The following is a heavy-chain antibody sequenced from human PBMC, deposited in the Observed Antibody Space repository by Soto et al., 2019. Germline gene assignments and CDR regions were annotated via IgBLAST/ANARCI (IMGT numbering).Heavy chain of an antibody. D-gene: IGHD2-15*01. CDR3: AKDQPRVVVPLTLFATRSTQIDY. V-gene: IGHV3-23*01. Sequence: PGGSLRLSCAASGFTFGSYAMSWVRQAPGKGLEWVSAISGSGGSTYYADSVKGRFTISRDNSKNTLYLQMNSLRAEDTAVYYCAKDQPRVVVPLTLFATRSTQIDYWGQGTLVTASS. J-gene: IGHJ4*02. CDR1: GFTFGSYA. CDR2: ISGSGGST.